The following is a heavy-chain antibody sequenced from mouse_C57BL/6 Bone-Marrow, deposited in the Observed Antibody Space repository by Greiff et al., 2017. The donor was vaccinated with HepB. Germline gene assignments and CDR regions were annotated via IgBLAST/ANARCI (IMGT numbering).Heavy chain of an antibody. CDR3: VGRSHYGSSHWYFDV. CDR1: GFSFNTYA. D-gene: IGHD1-1*01. CDR2: IRSKSNNYAT. Sequence: GGGLVQPKGSLKLSCAASGFSFNTYAMNWVRQAPGKGLEWVARIRSKSNNYATYYADSVKDRFTISRDDSESMLYLQMNNLKTEDTAMYYCVGRSHYGSSHWYFDVWGTGTTVTVSS. V-gene: IGHV10-1*01. J-gene: IGHJ1*03.